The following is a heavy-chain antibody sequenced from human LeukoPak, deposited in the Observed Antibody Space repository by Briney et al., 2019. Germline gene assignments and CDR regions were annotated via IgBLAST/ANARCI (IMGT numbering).Heavy chain of an antibody. CDR3: ARTSSSGLVGGYYFDY. J-gene: IGHJ4*02. CDR2: IHHSGST. CDR1: GYFISSGYY. D-gene: IGHD6-19*01. V-gene: IGHV4-38-2*02. Sequence: PSETLSLTCTVSGYFISSGYYWGWIRQPPGKGLQWIGSIHHSGSTYYDPSLKSRVTISVDTSKNQFSLKLSSVTAADTAVYYCARTSSSGLVGGYYFDYWGQGTLVTVSS.